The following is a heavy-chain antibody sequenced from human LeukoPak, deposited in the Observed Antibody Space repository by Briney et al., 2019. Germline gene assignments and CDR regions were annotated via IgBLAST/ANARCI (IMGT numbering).Heavy chain of an antibody. V-gene: IGHV3-21*01. CDR3: ARGTLNIPGEHGAFDY. D-gene: IGHD1-14*01. Sequence: GGSLRLSCAASGFTFRRYGMTWVRQAPGKGLEWVSSISTSSSYIHYADSVKGRFTISRDNAKNSLYLQMNSLRAEDTAVYYCARGTLNIPGEHGAFDYWGQGTLVTVSS. CDR1: GFTFRRYG. CDR2: ISTSSSYI. J-gene: IGHJ4*02.